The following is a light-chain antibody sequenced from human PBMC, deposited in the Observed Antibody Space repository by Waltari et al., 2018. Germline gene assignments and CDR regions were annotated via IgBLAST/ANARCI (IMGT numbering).Light chain of an antibody. J-gene: IGLJ2*01. CDR3: SSYTTSSTLV. CDR2: DVI. CDR1: GTDVGRYNF. Sequence: QSALTQPASVSASPGQSITISCTGGGTDVGRYNFVSWYQKHPGKAPKLMIYDVINRPSGVSNRFSGTKSGNTASLTISGLQPEDEADYYCSSYTTSSTLVVGGGTKVTVL. V-gene: IGLV2-14*03.